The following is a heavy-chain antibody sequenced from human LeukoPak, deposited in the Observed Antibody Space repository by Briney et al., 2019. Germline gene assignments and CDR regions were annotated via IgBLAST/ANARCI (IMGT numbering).Heavy chain of an antibody. CDR1: GFTFSDYY. J-gene: IGHJ5*02. V-gene: IGHV3-11*01. D-gene: IGHD3-16*01. Sequence: GGSLRLSCTASGFTFSDYYMAWIRQAPGKGLEWLSYISTSGGSVSYADSVKGRFTISRDNAKKSVYLQIDSLRAEDTAMYYCARDRQFRLHDPWGQGILVTVSS. CDR2: ISTSGGSV. CDR3: ARDRQFRLHDP.